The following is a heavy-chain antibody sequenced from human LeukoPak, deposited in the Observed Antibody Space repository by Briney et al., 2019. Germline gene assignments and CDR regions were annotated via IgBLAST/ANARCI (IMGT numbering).Heavy chain of an antibody. CDR1: GYTFTLYD. V-gene: IGHV1-8*01. CDR3: ARNVRDTGAFDY. Sequence: ASVKVSCKASGYTFTLYDLNWVRQAPGQGLEWMGWMNPNSDNAGYAQKFQGRVTMTRNPSISTAYMELSSLRSEDTAVYYCARNVRDTGAFDYWGQGTLVTVSS. J-gene: IGHJ4*02. D-gene: IGHD5-18*01. CDR2: MNPNSDNA.